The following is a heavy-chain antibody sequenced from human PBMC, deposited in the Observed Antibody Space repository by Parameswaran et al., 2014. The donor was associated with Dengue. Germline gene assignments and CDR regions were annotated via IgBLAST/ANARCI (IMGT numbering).Heavy chain of an antibody. CDR3: ARSRSTWDESCGY. CDR2: ISDDGSNK. Sequence: WIRQPPGKGLEWVAVISDDGSNKHYADSLKGRFTMSRDNSKSTLYLQMNSLTAEDTAVYYCARSRSTWDESCGYWDQGTLVTVSS. V-gene: IGHV3-30*03. D-gene: IGHD1-26*01. J-gene: IGHJ4*02.